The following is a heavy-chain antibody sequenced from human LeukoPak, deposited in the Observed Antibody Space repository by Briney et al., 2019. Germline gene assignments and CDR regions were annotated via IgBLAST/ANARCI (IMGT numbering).Heavy chain of an antibody. CDR1: GYTFTGYY. V-gene: IGHV1-2*02. Sequence: ASVKVSCKASGYTFTGYYMHWVRQAPGQGLEWMGWINPNSGGTNYAQKFQGRVTMTRDTSISTAYMELRSLRSGDTAVYYCARKRPADGGNSDMDYWGQGTLVTVSS. CDR2: INPNSGGT. D-gene: IGHD4-23*01. J-gene: IGHJ4*02. CDR3: ARKRPADGGNSDMDY.